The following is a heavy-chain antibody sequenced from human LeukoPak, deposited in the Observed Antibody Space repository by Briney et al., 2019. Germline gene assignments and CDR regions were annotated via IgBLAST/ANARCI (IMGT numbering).Heavy chain of an antibody. CDR2: IKQDGSEK. D-gene: IGHD6-13*01. J-gene: IGHJ6*03. Sequence: GGSLRLSCAASGFTFSTYWMSWVRQAPGKGLEWVANIKQDGSEKYYVDSVKGRFTISRDNSKNTLYLQMNSLRAEDTAVYYCAKGSSSHPLGYMDVWGKGTTVTVSS. CDR1: GFTFSTYW. CDR3: AKGSSSHPLGYMDV. V-gene: IGHV3-7*01.